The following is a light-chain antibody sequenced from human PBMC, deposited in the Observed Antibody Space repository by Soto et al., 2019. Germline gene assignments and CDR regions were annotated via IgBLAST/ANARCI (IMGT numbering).Light chain of an antibody. CDR3: QQADSFPPWT. CDR1: QDIRTW. J-gene: IGKJ1*01. V-gene: IGKV1-12*01. CDR2: SAS. Sequence: DIQMTQSPSSVSASVGDRVTITCRASQDIRTWLAWYQQKPGEAPKRLIYSASSLQNGVPSRFSGGGSGTEFTLTISNLQPEDFATYYSQQADSFPPWTFGQGTKVDIK.